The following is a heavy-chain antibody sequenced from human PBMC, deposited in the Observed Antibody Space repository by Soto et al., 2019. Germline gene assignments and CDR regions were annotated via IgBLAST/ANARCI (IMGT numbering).Heavy chain of an antibody. Sequence: QVQLQESGPGLVKPSQTLSLTCTVSGGSISSGGYYWSWIRQHPGKGLEWIGYIYYSGSTYYNPSLKSRVTISVDTSKNQFTRKLSSVTAADTAVYYWALEGTMVRGVIDPWGQGTLVTVSS. V-gene: IGHV4-31*03. CDR2: IYYSGST. CDR3: ALEGTMVRGVIDP. J-gene: IGHJ5*02. CDR1: GGSISSGGYY. D-gene: IGHD3-10*01.